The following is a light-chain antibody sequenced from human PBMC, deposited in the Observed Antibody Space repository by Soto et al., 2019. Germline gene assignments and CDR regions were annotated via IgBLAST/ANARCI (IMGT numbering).Light chain of an antibody. J-gene: IGKJ1*01. CDR1: QGIRND. CDR2: AAS. CDR3: LQDYNYPWT. Sequence: AIPMTQSPSSLSSSVGDRVTITCRASQGIRNDLGWYQQKPGKAPKLLIYAASSLQSGVPSRFSGSGSGTDFTLTISSLQPEDFATYYCLQDYNYPWTFGQGTKVEIK. V-gene: IGKV1-6*01.